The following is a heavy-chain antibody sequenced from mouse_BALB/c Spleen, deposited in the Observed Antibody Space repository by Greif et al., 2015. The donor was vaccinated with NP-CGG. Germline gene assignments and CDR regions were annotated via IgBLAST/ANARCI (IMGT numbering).Heavy chain of an antibody. CDR1: GYTFTDYY. Sequence: VHVKQSGPELVKPGASVKMSCKASGYTFTDYYMKWVKQSRGKSLEWIGDLNPNNGDTFYNQRFKGKATLTVDKSSATAYIQLNGLTSEDSAVYYCARGGTTPTFYFDYWGQGTTLTVSS. V-gene: IGHV1-19*01. CDR2: LNPNNGDT. CDR3: ARGGTTPTFYFDY. D-gene: IGHD2-13*01. J-gene: IGHJ2*01.